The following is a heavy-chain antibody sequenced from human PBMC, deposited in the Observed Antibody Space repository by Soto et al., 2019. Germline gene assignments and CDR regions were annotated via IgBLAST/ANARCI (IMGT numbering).Heavy chain of an antibody. CDR1: GGAINSYY. CDR2: IYSSRST. CDR3: ARGQRFSDWFDP. V-gene: IGHV4-4*07. D-gene: IGHD3-3*01. J-gene: IGHJ5*02. Sequence: SETLSLTCTVSGGAINSYYWTCIRQPAGRGLEWIGRIYSSRSTKYNPSLQSRVTMSLDTSKNQFSLRLTSVTAADTAVYYCARGQRFSDWFDPWGQGTLVTVS.